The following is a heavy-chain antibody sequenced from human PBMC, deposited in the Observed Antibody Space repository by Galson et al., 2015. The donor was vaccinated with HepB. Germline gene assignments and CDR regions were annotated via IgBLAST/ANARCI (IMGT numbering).Heavy chain of an antibody. CDR3: VAVPVYTDAFAF. V-gene: IGHV3-72*01. D-gene: IGHD2-2*01. CDR2: SRNKAYSYSA. J-gene: IGHJ3*01. CDR1: GFPFSDRD. Sequence: SLRLSCAASGFPFSDRDMDWVRQAPGKGLEWVGRSRNKAYSYSAEYAASVKGRFTISRDDSKTSLYLQMDSLISEDTALYYCVAVPVYTDAFAFWGQGTMVTVSS.